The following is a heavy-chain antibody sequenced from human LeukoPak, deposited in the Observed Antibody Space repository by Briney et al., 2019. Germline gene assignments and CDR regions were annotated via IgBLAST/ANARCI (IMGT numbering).Heavy chain of an antibody. Sequence: SETLSLTCTVSGGSINSYWSWIRQPAGKGLEWIGRISGSGTITYNPALQSRLSISIDTSKNQFSLNLSSVTAADTAVYYCARLHYGGNYGYYYYYMGVWGKGTTVTISS. J-gene: IGHJ6*03. CDR2: ISGSGTI. CDR1: GGSINSY. D-gene: IGHD4-23*01. V-gene: IGHV4-4*07. CDR3: ARLHYGGNYGYYYYYMGV.